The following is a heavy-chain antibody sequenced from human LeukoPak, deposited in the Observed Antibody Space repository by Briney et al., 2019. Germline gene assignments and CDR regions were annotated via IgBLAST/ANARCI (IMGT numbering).Heavy chain of an antibody. CDR1: GFTFSSYA. CDR2: ISGSGGST. Sequence: PGGSLRLSCAASGFTFSSYAMSWVRQAPGKGLEWVSAISGSGGSTYYADSVKGRFTISRDNAKNSLYLQMNSLRAEDTAVYYCARENGSGWYVPAFYNYWGQGTLVTVSS. D-gene: IGHD6-19*01. CDR3: ARENGSGWYVPAFYNY. J-gene: IGHJ4*02. V-gene: IGHV3-23*01.